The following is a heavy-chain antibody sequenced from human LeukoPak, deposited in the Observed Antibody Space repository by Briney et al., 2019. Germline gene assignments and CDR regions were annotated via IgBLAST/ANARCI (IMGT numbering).Heavy chain of an antibody. J-gene: IGHJ4*02. CDR2: IWYDGSNK. D-gene: IGHD3-10*01. Sequence: GRCLRLSCAASGFTFSSYGMHWVRQAAGKRLGWVAEIWYDGSNKYYADSVKGRFTISRDNSKNTLYLQMDSTSVEDWAVWSGKYYRIRDDSLARSDSWGQGTLVTVSS. V-gene: IGHV3-33*01. CDR1: GFTFSSYG. CDR3: KYYRIRDDSLARSDS.